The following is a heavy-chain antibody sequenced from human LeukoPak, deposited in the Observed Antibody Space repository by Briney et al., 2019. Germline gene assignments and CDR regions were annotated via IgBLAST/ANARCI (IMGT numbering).Heavy chain of an antibody. CDR3: ACRIYSDTWSDP. CDR1: GSSVTNYW. D-gene: IGHD2-21*01. Sequence: GASLKISCKRFGSSVTNYWIGWVRQMPEKGLEWMGISYPGDSTTLYRTSFQGQVTISADTSTNTANHQWSSLKASDTGMYYRACRIYSDTWSDPWGQGTLVTVSS. J-gene: IGHJ5*02. V-gene: IGHV5-51*01. CDR2: SYPGDSTT.